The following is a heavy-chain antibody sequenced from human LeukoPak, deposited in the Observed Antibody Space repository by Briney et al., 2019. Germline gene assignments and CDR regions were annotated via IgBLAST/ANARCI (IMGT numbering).Heavy chain of an antibody. CDR2: IYYSGST. CDR1: GGSICNTNYY. CDR3: ARGKNMVDAFDI. D-gene: IGHD3-10*01. V-gene: IGHV4-39*01. J-gene: IGHJ3*02. Sequence: SETLSLTCTVSGGSICNTNYYWGCIRQPPGKGLEWIGSIYYSGSTYYNPSLKSRVTMSVDTSKNQFSLKLRSVTAADTAVYYCARGKNMVDAFDIWGQGTMVTVSS.